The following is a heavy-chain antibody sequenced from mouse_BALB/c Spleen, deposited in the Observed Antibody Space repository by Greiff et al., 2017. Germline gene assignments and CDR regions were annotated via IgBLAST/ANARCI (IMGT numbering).Heavy chain of an antibody. CDR2: INPGSGGT. V-gene: IGHV1-54*01. Sequence: QVHVKQSGAELVRPGTSVKVSCKASGYAFTNYLIEWVKQRPGQGLEWIGVINPGSGGTNYNEKFKGKATLTADKSSSTAYMQLSSLTSDDSAVYFCGRDETARAAYWGQGTLVTVSA. CDR3: GRDETARAAY. J-gene: IGHJ3*01. D-gene: IGHD3-2*01. CDR1: GYAFTNYL.